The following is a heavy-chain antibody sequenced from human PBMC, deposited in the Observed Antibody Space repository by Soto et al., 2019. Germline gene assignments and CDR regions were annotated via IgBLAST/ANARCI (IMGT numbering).Heavy chain of an antibody. D-gene: IGHD3-22*01. Sequence: SLKISCAASRWTFTSDAMHWVRQAAGKGLEWVSGTTWNSGSIGYADSVKGRFTISRDNAKNSLYLQMNSLRAEDTALYYCAKGRYYYDSSGYYPFDYWGQGTLVTVCS. CDR1: RWTFTSDA. CDR3: AKGRYYYDSSGYYPFDY. J-gene: IGHJ4*02. CDR2: TTWNSGSI. V-gene: IGHV3-9*01.